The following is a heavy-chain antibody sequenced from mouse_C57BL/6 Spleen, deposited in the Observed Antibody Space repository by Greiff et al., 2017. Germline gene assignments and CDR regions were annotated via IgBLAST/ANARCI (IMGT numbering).Heavy chain of an antibody. CDR2: IYPRDGST. V-gene: IGHV1-78*01. CDR3: ARTAQARTYYYAMDY. D-gene: IGHD3-2*02. J-gene: IGHJ4*01. CDR1: GYTFTDHT. Sequence: QVQLQQSDAELVKPGASVKISCKVSGYTFTDHTIHWMKQRPEQGLEWIGYIYPRDGSTKYNEKFKGKATLTADKSSSTAYMQLNSLTSEDSAVYFCARTAQARTYYYAMDYWGQGTSVTVSS.